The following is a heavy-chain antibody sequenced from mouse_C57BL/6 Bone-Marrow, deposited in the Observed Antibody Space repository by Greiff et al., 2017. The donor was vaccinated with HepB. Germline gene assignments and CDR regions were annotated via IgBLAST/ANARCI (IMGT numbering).Heavy chain of an antibody. CDR1: GFSLTSYG. CDR3: ARSPDYYGSSTRYFDV. V-gene: IGHV2-2*01. D-gene: IGHD1-1*01. Sequence: VQLQESGPGLVQPSQSLSITCTVSGFSLTSYGVHWVRQSPGKGLEWLGVIWSGGSSDYNAAFISRLSISKDNSKSQVFFKMNSLQADDTAIYYCARSPDYYGSSTRYFDVWGTGTTVTVSS. J-gene: IGHJ1*03. CDR2: IWSGGSS.